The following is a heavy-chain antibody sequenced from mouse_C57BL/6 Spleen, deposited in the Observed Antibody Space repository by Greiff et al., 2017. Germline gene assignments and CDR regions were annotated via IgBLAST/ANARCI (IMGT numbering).Heavy chain of an antibody. D-gene: IGHD2-5*01. V-gene: IGHV5-17*01. CDR2: ISSGSSTI. CDR1: GFTFSDYG. Sequence: EVKLMESGGGLVKPGGSLKLSCAASGFTFSDYGMHWVRQAPEKGLEWVAYISSGSSTIYYADTVKGRFTISRDNAKNTLFLQMTSLRSEDTAMYYCAGRAYYSNHFGCWGQGTTLTVSS. J-gene: IGHJ2*01. CDR3: AGRAYYSNHFGC.